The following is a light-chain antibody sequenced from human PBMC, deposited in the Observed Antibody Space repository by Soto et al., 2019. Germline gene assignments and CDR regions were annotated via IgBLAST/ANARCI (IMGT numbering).Light chain of an antibody. CDR1: QNVRNY. Sequence: DIQMTQSPSSLSASVGDRVTITCRASQNVRNYLNWYQKKSGEAPNLLIFAASTLQSGVPSRFSGSGAETEFNLTISSMQPEDFATYYCQESYTRAFGQGTVVEI. J-gene: IGKJ1*01. V-gene: IGKV1-39*01. CDR3: QESYTRA. CDR2: AAS.